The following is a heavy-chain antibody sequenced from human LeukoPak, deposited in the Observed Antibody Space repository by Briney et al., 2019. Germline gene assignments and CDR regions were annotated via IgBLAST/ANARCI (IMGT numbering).Heavy chain of an antibody. CDR3: ARGRYCSADICSGGDAFDI. Sequence: AGTLSLTCTVSGCTLNNYYLSWLRQPAGKGLEWVGRIYTGGSTNNNPSLKSRVTMSVDTSKNQFSLKLSSVTAANTAVYYCARGRYCSADICSGGDAFDIWGQGTMVSVSS. D-gene: IGHD2-15*01. J-gene: IGHJ3*02. V-gene: IGHV4-4*07. CDR1: GCTLNNYY. CDR2: IYTGGST.